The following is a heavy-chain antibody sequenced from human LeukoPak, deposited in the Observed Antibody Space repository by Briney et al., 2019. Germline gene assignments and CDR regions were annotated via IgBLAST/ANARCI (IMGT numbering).Heavy chain of an antibody. J-gene: IGHJ3*02. V-gene: IGHV3-33*01. Sequence: GGSLRLSCAASGFTFSSHGMHWVRQAPGKGLEWVAVIWYDGNTKSYADSVTGRFTISRDNSKNTLYLQMNSLRAEDTAVYYCARDGPYQYGYHDAFDIWGQGRMVTVS. D-gene: IGHD5-18*01. CDR2: IWYDGNTK. CDR3: ARDGPYQYGYHDAFDI. CDR1: GFTFSSHG.